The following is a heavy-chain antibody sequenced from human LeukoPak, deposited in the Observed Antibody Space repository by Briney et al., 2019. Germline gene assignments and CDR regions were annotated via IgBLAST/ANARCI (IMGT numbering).Heavy chain of an antibody. Sequence: ASVKVSCKASGYTFTIYYMHWVRQAPGQGLEWMGIINPSGGSTSYAQKFQGRVTMTRDTSTSTVYMELSSLRSEDTAVYYCARDRKDNKANYYGSGTFDYWGQGTMVTVSS. J-gene: IGHJ4*02. CDR3: ARDRKDNKANYYGSGTFDY. CDR2: INPSGGST. CDR1: GYTFTIYY. D-gene: IGHD3-10*01. V-gene: IGHV1-46*01.